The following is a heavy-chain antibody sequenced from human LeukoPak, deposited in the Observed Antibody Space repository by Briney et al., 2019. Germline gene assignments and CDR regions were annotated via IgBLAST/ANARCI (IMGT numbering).Heavy chain of an antibody. CDR2: VNPNSGDT. V-gene: IGHV1-2*02. D-gene: IGHD5-18*01. Sequence: ASVKVSCKASGYTFTGYYLHWVRQAPGQGLEWMGCVNPNSGDTNYAQKFQGSVTMTRDTSISTVYMELSRLRSDDTAVYYCVRDPGSGYSFLYYFDYWGQGTLVTVSS. CDR3: VRDPGSGYSFLYYFDY. J-gene: IGHJ4*02. CDR1: GYTFTGYY.